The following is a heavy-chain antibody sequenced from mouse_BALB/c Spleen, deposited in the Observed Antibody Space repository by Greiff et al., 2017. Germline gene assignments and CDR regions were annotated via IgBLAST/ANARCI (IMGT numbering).Heavy chain of an antibody. Sequence: EVKLMESGGGLVQPGGSLKLSCAASGFTFSSYTMSWVRQTPGKRLEWVAYISNGGGSTYYTDTVKGRFTISRDNAKNTLYLQMSSLKSEDTAMYYCARREAADWYFDVWGAGTTVTVSS. CDR1: GFTFSSYT. D-gene: IGHD3-2*02. CDR2: ISNGGGST. CDR3: ARREAADWYFDV. V-gene: IGHV5-12-2*01. J-gene: IGHJ1*01.